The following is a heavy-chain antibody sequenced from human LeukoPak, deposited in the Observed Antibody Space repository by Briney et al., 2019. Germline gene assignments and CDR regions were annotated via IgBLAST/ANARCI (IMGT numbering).Heavy chain of an antibody. D-gene: IGHD3-10*01. V-gene: IGHV4-59*08. Sequence: PSETLSLTCTVSGGSISSYYWSWIRQPPGKGLEWIGYIYYSGSTNYNPSLKSRVTISVDTSKNQFSLKLSSVTAADTAVYYCARRGGYGSGSYYYYYYGMDVWGQGTTVTVSS. CDR3: ARRGGYGSGSYYYYYYGMDV. CDR2: IYYSGST. J-gene: IGHJ6*02. CDR1: GGSISSYY.